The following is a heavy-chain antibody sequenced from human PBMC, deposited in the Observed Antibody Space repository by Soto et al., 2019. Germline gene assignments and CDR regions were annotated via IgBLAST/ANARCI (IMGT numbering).Heavy chain of an antibody. CDR2: INSDGSST. V-gene: IGHV3-74*01. J-gene: IGHJ5*02. CDR1: GFTFSSYW. Sequence: EVQLVESGGGLVQPGGSLRLSCAASGFTFSSYWMHWVRQAPGKGLVWVSRINSDGSSTSYADSVKGRFTISRDNAKNTLYLQMTSLSAEDTAVYYCARDMAEQQLVHHNWFDPWGQGTLVTVSS. D-gene: IGHD6-13*01. CDR3: ARDMAEQQLVHHNWFDP.